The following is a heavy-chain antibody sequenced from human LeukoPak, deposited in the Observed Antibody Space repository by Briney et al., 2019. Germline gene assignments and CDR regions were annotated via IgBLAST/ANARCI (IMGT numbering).Heavy chain of an antibody. CDR1: GGSISSGGYY. Sequence: SETLSLTCTVSGGSISSGGYYWSWLRQQPGKGLEWIGYIYYSGSTYYNPSLKRRVTISVDTSKNQFSLKLSSVTAADTSVYYCARGLTGTHGGHFVYWGQRTLVTVSS. V-gene: IGHV4-31*03. D-gene: IGHD1-20*01. J-gene: IGHJ4*02. CDR3: ARGLTGTHGGHFVY. CDR2: IYYSGST.